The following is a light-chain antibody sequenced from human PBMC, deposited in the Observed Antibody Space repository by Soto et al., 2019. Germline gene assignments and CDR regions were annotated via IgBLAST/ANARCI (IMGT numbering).Light chain of an antibody. Sequence: DIQMTQSPSSLSASVGVRVTITCRASQGISYFLNWYQQKPGKAPKLLIYAASSLQSGVPSRFSGMGSGKVFTLTISSLQPEVFATYYCQQSYSPPPTFGQGTKGDIK. V-gene: IGKV1-39*01. CDR3: QQSYSPPPT. CDR1: QGISYF. J-gene: IGKJ1*01. CDR2: AAS.